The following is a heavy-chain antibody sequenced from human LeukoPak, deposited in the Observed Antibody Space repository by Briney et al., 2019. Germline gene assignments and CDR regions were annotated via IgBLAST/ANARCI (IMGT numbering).Heavy chain of an antibody. Sequence: GGSLRLSCEASGFTFSIYTMNWVRQAPGKGLEWVSIISAGSRHIYYADSVRGRFTISRDDAKNSLYLQMNTLRAEDTAVYYCARDGYQVPTTFGAFDPWGQGTLVTVSS. V-gene: IGHV3-21*01. CDR3: ARDGYQVPTTFGAFDP. D-gene: IGHD3-3*01. CDR2: ISAGSRHI. J-gene: IGHJ5*02. CDR1: GFTFSIYT.